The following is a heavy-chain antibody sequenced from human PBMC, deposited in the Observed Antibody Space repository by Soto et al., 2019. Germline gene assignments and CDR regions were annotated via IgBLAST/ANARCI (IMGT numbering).Heavy chain of an antibody. CDR3: ARRAVGSGREFDF. Sequence: QVQLQESGPGLVKPSQTLSLTCSVSGDSISTDAYYWSWIRQSPGKGLEWLAYIQFTGTTWYNPSLTSRLSTPLDTSKSQFSLNLNSVTAADTAVYYCARRAVGSGREFDFWGRGALVTVSS. J-gene: IGHJ4*02. V-gene: IGHV4-31*03. CDR1: GDSISTDAYY. CDR2: IQFTGTT. D-gene: IGHD3-10*01.